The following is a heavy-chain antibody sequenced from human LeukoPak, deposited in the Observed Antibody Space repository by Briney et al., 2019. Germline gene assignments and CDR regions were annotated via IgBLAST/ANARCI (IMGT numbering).Heavy chain of an antibody. CDR2: ISTYNGNT. CDR1: GYSFVRYG. Sequence: ASVKVSCKASGYSFVRYGISWVRQAPGQGPEWMGWISTYNGNTKYAQKFQGRVTMTTDTSTSTAYMELRSLRSDDTAVYYCAREEGYGIIVNVDYWGQGTLVTVSS. CDR3: AREEGYGIIVNVDY. D-gene: IGHD5-24*01. J-gene: IGHJ4*02. V-gene: IGHV1-18*01.